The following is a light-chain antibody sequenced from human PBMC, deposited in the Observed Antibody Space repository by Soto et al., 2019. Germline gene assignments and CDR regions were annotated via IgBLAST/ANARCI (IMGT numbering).Light chain of an antibody. V-gene: IGLV4-69*01. J-gene: IGLJ2*01. CDR3: QTWGTGIRV. CDR2: LNSDGSH. Sequence: QSVLTQSPSASASLGASVKLTCTLSSGHSSYAIAWHQQQPEKGPRYLMKLNSDGSHSKGDGIPDRFSGSSSGAERYLTISSLHSEDEADYYCQTWGTGIRVFGGGTKQAV. CDR1: SGHSSYA.